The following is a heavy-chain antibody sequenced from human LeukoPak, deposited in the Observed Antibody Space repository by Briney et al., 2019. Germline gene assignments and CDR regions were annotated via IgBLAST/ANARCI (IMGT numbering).Heavy chain of an antibody. CDR2: IYPGDSDT. Sequence: GESLKISCKGSGYSFTSYWIGWVRQMPGKGLEWMGIIYPGDSDTRYSPSFQGQVTISADKSISTAYLQWSSLKASDTAMYYCAGKIAARYDAFDIWGQGTMVTVSS. CDR1: GYSFTSYW. D-gene: IGHD6-6*01. V-gene: IGHV5-51*01. CDR3: AGKIAARYDAFDI. J-gene: IGHJ3*02.